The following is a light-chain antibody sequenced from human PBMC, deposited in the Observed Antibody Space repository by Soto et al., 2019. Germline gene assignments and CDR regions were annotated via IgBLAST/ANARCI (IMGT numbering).Light chain of an antibody. CDR1: SSDVGVYNY. Sequence: QSVLTQPASVSGSPGQSITISCTGTSSDVGVYNYVSWYQQHPGKAPKLLIYEVSNRPSGVSNRFSGPKSGNTASLTISGLQAEDEADYYCSSYTSSSIDYVFGTGTKLTVL. J-gene: IGLJ1*01. CDR3: SSYTSSSIDYV. V-gene: IGLV2-14*01. CDR2: EVS.